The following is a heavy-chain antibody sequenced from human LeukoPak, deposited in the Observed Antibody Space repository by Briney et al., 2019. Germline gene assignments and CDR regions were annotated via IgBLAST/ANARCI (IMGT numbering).Heavy chain of an antibody. J-gene: IGHJ6*03. CDR1: GGSISNDY. D-gene: IGHD5-18*01. CDR3: ARDNPRGYTYGYEHYYYYIDV. V-gene: IGHV4-4*07. Sequence: PSETLSLTCTVSGGSISNDYFTWIRQPAGKGLEWIGRIHSGGTTNYNPSLMSRVTLSVDTSKKQISLRLTYVTAADTALYYCARDNPRGYTYGYEHYYYYIDVWGKGTTVTVSS. CDR2: IHSGGTT.